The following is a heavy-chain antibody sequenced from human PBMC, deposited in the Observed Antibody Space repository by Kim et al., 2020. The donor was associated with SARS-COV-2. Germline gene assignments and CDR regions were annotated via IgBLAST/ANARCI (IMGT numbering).Heavy chain of an antibody. D-gene: IGHD4-17*01. CDR2: INHSGST. J-gene: IGHJ3*02. CDR1: GGSFSGYY. CDR3: ARGLRDYGGNSGNAFDI. V-gene: IGHV4-34*01. Sequence: SETLSLTCAVYGGSFSGYYWSWIRQPPGKGLEWIGEINHSGSTNYNPSLKSRVTISVDTSKNQFSLKLSSVTAADTAVYYCARGLRDYGGNSGNAFDIWGQGTMVTVSS.